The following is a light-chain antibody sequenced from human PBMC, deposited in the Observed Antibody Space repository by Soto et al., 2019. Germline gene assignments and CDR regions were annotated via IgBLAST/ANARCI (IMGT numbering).Light chain of an antibody. CDR2: GAS. CDR3: QQYGSSPFFA. Sequence: EDVLTQWPATQSLYKGEKTTISCRASQSVSSNYLAWFQQKPGQAPRLLIYGASSRATGIPDRFSGSGSGTDFTLTISRLEPEDFAVYYCQQYGSSPFFAFGPGTKVDI. CDR1: QSVSSNY. J-gene: IGKJ3*01. V-gene: IGKV3-20*01.